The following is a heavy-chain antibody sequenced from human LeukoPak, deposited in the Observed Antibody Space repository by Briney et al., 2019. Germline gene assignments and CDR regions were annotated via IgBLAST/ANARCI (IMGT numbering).Heavy chain of an antibody. D-gene: IGHD6-13*01. Sequence: GGSLRPSCVDSGSTFDDYGLSWVRQAPGKGLDGVSGINWDGGATGYADSVKGRFTISRDNAKNSLFLQMNILTADATALYFCARDLSSSWYSLGYWGQGTFVTVSS. CDR2: INWDGGAT. V-gene: IGHV3-20*04. CDR3: ARDLSSSWYSLGY. J-gene: IGHJ4*02. CDR1: GSTFDDYG.